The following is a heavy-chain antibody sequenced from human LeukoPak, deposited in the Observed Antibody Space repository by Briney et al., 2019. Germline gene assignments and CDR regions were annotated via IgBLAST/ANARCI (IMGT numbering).Heavy chain of an antibody. CDR3: ARRGASTGGLDY. CDR2: ITSSGSTA. J-gene: IGHJ4*02. CDR1: GFTFSSYE. D-gene: IGHD1-1*01. V-gene: IGHV3-48*03. Sequence: GGSLRLSCAASGFTFSSYEMNWVRQAPGKGLEWVSYITSSGSTAHYADSVKGRFTISRDNAKNSLYLQMNSLRAEDTAVYYCARRGASTGGLDYWGQGTLVTVSS.